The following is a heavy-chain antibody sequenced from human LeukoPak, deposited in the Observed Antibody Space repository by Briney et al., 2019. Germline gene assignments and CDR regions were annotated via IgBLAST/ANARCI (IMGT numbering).Heavy chain of an antibody. CDR2: INHSGST. Sequence: SETLSLTCAVYGGSFSGYYWSWIRQPPGKGLEWIGEINHSGSTNYNPSLKSRVTISVDTSKNQFSLKLSSVTAADTAVYHCAGEIAAALFDYWGQGTLVTVSS. CDR1: GGSFSGYY. J-gene: IGHJ4*02. D-gene: IGHD6-13*01. V-gene: IGHV4-34*01. CDR3: AGEIAAALFDY.